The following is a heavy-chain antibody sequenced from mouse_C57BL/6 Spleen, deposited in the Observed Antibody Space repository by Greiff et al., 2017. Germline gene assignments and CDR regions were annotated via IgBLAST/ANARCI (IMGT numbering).Heavy chain of an antibody. CDR2: ISSGGSYT. J-gene: IGHJ3*01. CDR1: GFTFSSYG. V-gene: IGHV5-6*01. D-gene: IGHD2-3*01. Sequence: EVILVESGGDLVKPGGSLKLSCAASGFTFSSYGMSWVRQTPDKRLQWVATISSGGSYTYYPDSVKGRFTISRDNAKNTLYLQMSSLKSEDTAMYYCARHKGSDGPFAYWGQGTLVTVSA. CDR3: ARHKGSDGPFAY.